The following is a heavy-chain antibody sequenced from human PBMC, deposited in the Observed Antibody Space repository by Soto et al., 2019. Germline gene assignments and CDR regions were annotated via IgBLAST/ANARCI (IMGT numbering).Heavy chain of an antibody. CDR3: VSQRTTVPTQAYFDY. J-gene: IGHJ4*02. D-gene: IGHD4-17*01. Sequence: SETLSLTCTVSGGSVTNSSYYWGWIRQSPGKGLEWIGSVYYRGRSYSKSSVKSRVTISVDTSKNRFSLSLNSVTASDTAVYFCVSQRTTVPTQAYFDYWGQGALVTVSS. CDR1: GGSVTNSSYY. CDR2: VYYRGRS. V-gene: IGHV4-39*01.